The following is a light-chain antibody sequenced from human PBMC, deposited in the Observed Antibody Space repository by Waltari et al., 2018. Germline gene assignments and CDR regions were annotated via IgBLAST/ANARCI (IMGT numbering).Light chain of an antibody. CDR1: RNVRTN. Sequence: EIVMTQSPATLAVSPGVRVTLSCGASRNVRTNLAWYQHKPGQTPRLLISGASTRALGVPERFRVAGSGTDFTLTISSLRSEYFAVYYCQQYDDSSPWTFGQGTKVEIK. CDR3: QQYDDSSPWT. J-gene: IGKJ1*01. V-gene: IGKV3-15*01. CDR2: GAS.